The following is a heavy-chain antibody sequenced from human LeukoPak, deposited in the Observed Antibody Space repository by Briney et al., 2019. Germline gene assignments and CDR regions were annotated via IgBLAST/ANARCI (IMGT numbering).Heavy chain of an antibody. V-gene: IGHV1-69*05. J-gene: IGHJ4*02. CDR2: IIPIFGTA. Sequence: SVKVSCKASGGTFSSYAISWVRQAPGQGLEWMGRIIPIFGTANYAQKFQGRVTITTDESTSTAYMELGSLRSEDTAVYYCAKSGGYSYGFGADYFDYWGQGTLVTVSS. D-gene: IGHD5-18*01. CDR3: AKSGGYSYGFGADYFDY. CDR1: GGTFSSYA.